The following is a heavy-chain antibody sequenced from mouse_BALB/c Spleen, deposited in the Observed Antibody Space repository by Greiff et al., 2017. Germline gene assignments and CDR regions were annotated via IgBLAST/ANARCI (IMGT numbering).Heavy chain of an antibody. D-gene: IGHD1-1*01. CDR3: AKFTTVVERNAMDY. Sequence: VKLVESGPGLVAPSQSLSITCTVSGFSLTSYGVSWVRQPPGKGLEWLGVIWGDGSTNYHSALISRLSISKDNSKSQVFLKLNSLQTDDTATYYCAKFTTVVERNAMDYWGQGTSVTVSS. J-gene: IGHJ4*01. V-gene: IGHV2-3*01. CDR2: IWGDGST. CDR1: GFSLTSYG.